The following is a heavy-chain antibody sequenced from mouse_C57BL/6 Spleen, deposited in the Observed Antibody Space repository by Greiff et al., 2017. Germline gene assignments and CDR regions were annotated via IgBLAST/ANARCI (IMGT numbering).Heavy chain of an antibody. J-gene: IGHJ4*01. V-gene: IGHV3-6*01. Sequence: DVKLQESGPGLVKPSQSLSLTCSVTGYSITSGYYWNWIRQFPGNKLEWMGYISYDGSNNYNPSLKNRISITRDTSKNQFFLKLNSVTTEDTATYYCATYYSNYDAMDYWGQGTSVTVSS. CDR3: ATYYSNYDAMDY. CDR1: GYSITSGYY. CDR2: ISYDGSN. D-gene: IGHD2-5*01.